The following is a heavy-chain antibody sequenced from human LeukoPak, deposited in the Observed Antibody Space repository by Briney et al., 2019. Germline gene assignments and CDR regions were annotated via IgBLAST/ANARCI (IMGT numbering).Heavy chain of an antibody. CDR2: ISGSGGSA. V-gene: IGHV3-23*01. CDR3: VPEGFDI. CDR1: GFTFSRFA. J-gene: IGHJ3*02. Sequence: GGSLRLSCAVSGFTFSRFAMNWVRQAPGQGLEWISIISGSGGSAYYADSVKGRFIISRYNFKNTVNLEMSSLRAEDTAVYYCVPEGFDIWGQGTMVTVSS.